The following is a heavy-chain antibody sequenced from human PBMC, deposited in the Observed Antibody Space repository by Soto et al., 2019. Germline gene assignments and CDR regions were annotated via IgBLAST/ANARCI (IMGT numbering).Heavy chain of an antibody. D-gene: IGHD6-13*01. V-gene: IGHV4-34*01. J-gene: IGHJ4*02. CDR1: GGSFSGYY. CDR2: INHSGST. CDR3: ARGYSSSWYYYFDY. Sequence: QVQLQQWGAGLLKPSETLSLTCAVYGGSFSGYYWSWIRQPPGKGLEWIGEINHSGSTNYNPSLKSRVTISVDTSKHQFSLKLSSVTAADTAVYYCARGYSSSWYYYFDYWGQGTLVTVSS.